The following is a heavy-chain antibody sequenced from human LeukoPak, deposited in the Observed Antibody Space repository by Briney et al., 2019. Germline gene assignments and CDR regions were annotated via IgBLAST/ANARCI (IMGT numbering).Heavy chain of an antibody. V-gene: IGHV4-59*01. Sequence: SETLSLTCTVSGGSISTYCWSWIRQPPGKELEWIGYICYTGSTNNNPSLKSRVTISVDTSKSQFSLNLSSVTAADTAVYYCARGGASTYYDSGGFFSFWGQGAQVTVSS. J-gene: IGHJ4*02. CDR3: ARGGASTYYDSGGFFSF. D-gene: IGHD3-22*01. CDR2: ICYTGST. CDR1: GGSISTYC.